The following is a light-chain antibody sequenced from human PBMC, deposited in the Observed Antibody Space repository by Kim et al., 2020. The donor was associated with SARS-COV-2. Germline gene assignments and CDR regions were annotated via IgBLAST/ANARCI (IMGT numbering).Light chain of an antibody. CDR1: QAIGNY. J-gene: IGKJ1*01. Sequence: DIQMTQSPSSLSASVGDRVTISCRANQAIGNYLAWYQQKPGKAPKVLIYAASTLQSGVPSRFSGSGSGTDFTLTITSLQPEDVATYYCQEYHAAPWMFGQGTKVDIK. CDR2: AAS. CDR3: QEYHAAPWM. V-gene: IGKV1-27*01.